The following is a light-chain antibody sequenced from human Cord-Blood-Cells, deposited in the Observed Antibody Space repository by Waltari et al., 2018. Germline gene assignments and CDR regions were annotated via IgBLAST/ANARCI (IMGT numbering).Light chain of an antibody. CDR1: SSNIGRND. Sequence: SVLTPPPHASGTRGPWVTISCSGSSSNIGRNDVYSYQHLPGTAPKPLIYRNKQRPSGVPDLFSGSNSGTSAALAISGLRSEDEADYYCAAWDDSLSGWVFGGGTKLTVL. CDR2: RNK. J-gene: IGLJ3*02. V-gene: IGLV1-47*01. CDR3: AAWDDSLSGWV.